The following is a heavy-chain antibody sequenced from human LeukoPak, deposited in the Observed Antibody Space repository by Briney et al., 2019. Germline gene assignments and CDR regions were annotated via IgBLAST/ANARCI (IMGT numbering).Heavy chain of an antibody. CDR1: GFTFSSYW. J-gene: IGHJ4*02. CDR2: IKQDGSDK. D-gene: IGHD6-19*01. V-gene: IGHV3-7*03. CDR3: VGGIGWQPDY. Sequence: GGSLRLSCAASGFTFSSYWMTWVRQAPGKGLEWVANIKQDGSDKYYVDSVKGRFTISRDNAKNSLYLQMNSLRAEDTAVYYCVGGIGWQPDYWGQGTLVTVSS.